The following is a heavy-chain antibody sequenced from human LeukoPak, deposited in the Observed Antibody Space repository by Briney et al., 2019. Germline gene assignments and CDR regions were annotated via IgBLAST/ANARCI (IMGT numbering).Heavy chain of an antibody. Sequence: SETLSLTCTVSGGSISSYSWSWIRQPPGKGLECIGYIYDSGSTNNNPSLKSRVAISVDKSKNQFSLKLSYVTAADTAVYYCARLSHYFDSSGYYYVRFFDYWGQGTLVTVSS. CDR1: GGSISSYS. D-gene: IGHD3-22*01. J-gene: IGHJ4*02. CDR2: IYDSGST. V-gene: IGHV4-59*08. CDR3: ARLSHYFDSSGYYYVRFFDY.